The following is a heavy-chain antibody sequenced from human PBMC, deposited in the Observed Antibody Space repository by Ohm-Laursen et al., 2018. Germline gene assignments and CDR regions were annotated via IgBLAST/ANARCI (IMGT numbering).Heavy chain of an antibody. CDR1: GFTFDAYA. J-gene: IGHJ4*02. D-gene: IGHD3-9*01. Sequence: SLRLSCAASGFTFDAYAMHWVRQAPGKGLEWVSGITWNSGSIGYADSVKGRFTISRDNAKNSLYLQMNSLRAEDTALYYCAKLHFTTDWSSFDYWGQGTLVTVSS. CDR3: AKLHFTTDWSSFDY. CDR2: ITWNSGSI. V-gene: IGHV3-9*01.